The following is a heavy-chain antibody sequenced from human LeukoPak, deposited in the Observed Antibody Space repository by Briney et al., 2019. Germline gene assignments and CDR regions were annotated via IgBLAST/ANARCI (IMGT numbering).Heavy chain of an antibody. J-gene: IGHJ5*02. CDR1: GYTFTGYY. Sequence: ASVKVSCKASGYTFTGYYINWVRQAPGQGPEWMGWINPDTGGTNYAQKFQGRVTMTRGTSISTAYMELSRLRSDDTAVYYCAREWDKYGSGSYSRNWFDPWGQGTLVTVST. CDR3: AREWDKYGSGSYSRNWFDP. CDR2: INPDTGGT. V-gene: IGHV1-2*02. D-gene: IGHD3-10*01.